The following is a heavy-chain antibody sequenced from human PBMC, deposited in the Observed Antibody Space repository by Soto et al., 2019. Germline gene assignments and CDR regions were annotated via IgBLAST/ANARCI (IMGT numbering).Heavy chain of an antibody. V-gene: IGHV4-39*01. CDR1: GPSISTPGSY. Sequence: SETLSLTCTVSGPSISTPGSYWGWVRQSPGTGLQWIGSVYYTGDTYYSPSFKSRVTMSVDTSKNQLSLTLRSMTAADTALFCWVRCKLVATFDYWGQGTLVTVSS. J-gene: IGHJ4*02. D-gene: IGHD5-12*01. CDR2: VYYTGDT. CDR3: VRCKLVATFDY.